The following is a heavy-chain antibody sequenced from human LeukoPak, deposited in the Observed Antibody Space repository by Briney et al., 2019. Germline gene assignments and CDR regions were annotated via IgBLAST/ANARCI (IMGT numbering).Heavy chain of an antibody. CDR3: ATRVVAGIPYYFDY. Sequence: GASVKVSCKTSGYTFTGYYMHWVRQAPGQGLEWMGWINPNSGGSNYAQKFQGRVTMTRDTSISTAYMELSSLRSDDTAVYYCATRVVAGIPYYFDYWGEGTLVTASS. D-gene: IGHD6-19*01. CDR1: GYTFTGYY. V-gene: IGHV1-2*02. J-gene: IGHJ4*02. CDR2: INPNSGGS.